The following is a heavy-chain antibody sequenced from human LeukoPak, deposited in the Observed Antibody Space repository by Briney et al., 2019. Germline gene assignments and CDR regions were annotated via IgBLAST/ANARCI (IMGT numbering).Heavy chain of an antibody. V-gene: IGHV1-2*06. CDR2: IDPNSGGT. CDR1: GYTFTDYF. J-gene: IGHJ4*02. D-gene: IGHD2-21*01. CDR3: ARDHCGGDSCLGY. Sequence: ASVKVSCKTSGYTFTDYFMHWVRQAPGQGLEWLGRIDPNSGGTNYPQKLQGTVTMTRDTSISTVYMELSRLRSDDTAMYYCARDHCGGDSCLGYWGQGTLVTVSS.